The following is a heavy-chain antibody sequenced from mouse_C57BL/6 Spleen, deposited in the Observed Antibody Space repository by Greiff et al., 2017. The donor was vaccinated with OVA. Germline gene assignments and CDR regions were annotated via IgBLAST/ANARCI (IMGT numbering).Heavy chain of an antibody. D-gene: IGHD2-5*01. V-gene: IGHV1-59*01. CDR1: GYTFTSYW. Sequence: VKLQQPGAELVRPGTSVKLSCKASGYTFTSYWMHWVKQRPGQGLEWIGVIDPSDSYTNYNQKFKGKATLTVDTSSSTAYMQLSSLTSEDSAVYYCARDSNYVGCYFDYWGQGTTLTVSS. CDR3: ARDSNYVGCYFDY. CDR2: IDPSDSYT. J-gene: IGHJ2*01.